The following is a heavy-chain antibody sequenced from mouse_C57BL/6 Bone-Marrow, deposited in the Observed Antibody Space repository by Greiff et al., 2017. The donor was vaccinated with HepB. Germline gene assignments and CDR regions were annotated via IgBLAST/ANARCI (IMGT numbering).Heavy chain of an antibody. CDR1: GFTFSSYA. CDR2: ISDGGSYT. Sequence: EVQGVESGGGLVKPGGSLKLSCAASGFTFSSYAMSWVRQTPEKRLEWVATISDGGSYTYYPDNVKGRFTISGDNAKNNLYLQLSHLKSEDTAMYYCARGGRGYWYFDVWGTGTTVTVSS. J-gene: IGHJ1*03. CDR3: ARGGRGYWYFDV. D-gene: IGHD1-1*01. V-gene: IGHV5-4*01.